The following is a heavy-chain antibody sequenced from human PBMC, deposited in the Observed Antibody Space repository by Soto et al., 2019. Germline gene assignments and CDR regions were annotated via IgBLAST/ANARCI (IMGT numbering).Heavy chain of an antibody. CDR1: GITFSSYW. CDR3: ATLQMTGPDY. J-gene: IGHJ4*02. Sequence: EVQLVESGGDLVQPGGSLRLSCEAAGITFSSYWVHWVRQAPGKGLVWVSRINDDGSGTSYGDSVKGRFTISRDNAKNTVYLQMNSLSAEDTAVYYCATLQMTGPDYWGQGTPVTVSS. V-gene: IGHV3-74*01. CDR2: INDDGSGT.